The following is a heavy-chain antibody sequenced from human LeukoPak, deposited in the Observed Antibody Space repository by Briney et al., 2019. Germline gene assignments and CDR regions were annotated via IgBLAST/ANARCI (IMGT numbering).Heavy chain of an antibody. D-gene: IGHD6-19*01. CDR1: GYTSTSYA. Sequence: ASVKVSCKASGYTSTSYAMNWVRQAPGQGLEWMGWINTNTGNPTYAQGFTGRFVFSLDTSVSTAYLQISSLKAEDTAVYYCARARSAWASDAFDIWGQGTMVTVSS. CDR3: ARARSAWASDAFDI. V-gene: IGHV7-4-1*02. J-gene: IGHJ3*02. CDR2: INTNTGNP.